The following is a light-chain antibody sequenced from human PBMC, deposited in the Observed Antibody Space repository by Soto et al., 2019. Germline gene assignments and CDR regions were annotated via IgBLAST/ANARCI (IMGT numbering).Light chain of an antibody. J-gene: IGKJ5*01. V-gene: IGKV2-28*01. CDR3: MQALQAPIT. CDR1: QSLLYSDGRNY. CDR2: LGS. Sequence: DIVMTQSPLSLPVTPGEPASISCRSRQSLLYSDGRNYLDWYLQKPGQSPQLLIYLGSNRASGVPDRFSGSGSGTDFTLKISRVEAEDVGVYYCMQALQAPITFGQGTRLEIK.